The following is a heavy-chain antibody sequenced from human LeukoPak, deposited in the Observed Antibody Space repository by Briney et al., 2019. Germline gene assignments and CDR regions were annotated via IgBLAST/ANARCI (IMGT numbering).Heavy chain of an antibody. J-gene: IGHJ4*02. D-gene: IGHD3-3*01. CDR1: GFTLSDYY. CDR3: ARARAVRITIFGVVKYYFDY. V-gene: IGHV3-72*01. CDR2: TKNRPNDYIT. Sequence: PGGSLRLSCAASGFTLSDYYMDWVRQAPGKGLEWVGRTKNRPNDYITEYAASVGGRFTISRDDSKNSLYLQMNSLRTEDTAVYYCARARAVRITIFGVVKYYFDYWGQGTLVTVSS.